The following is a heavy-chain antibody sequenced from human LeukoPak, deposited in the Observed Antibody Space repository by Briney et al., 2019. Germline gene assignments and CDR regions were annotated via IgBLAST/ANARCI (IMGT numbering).Heavy chain of an antibody. CDR1: GFTFSNYA. D-gene: IGHD2-21*01. Sequence: PGGSLRLSCGFSGFTFSNYAMSWVRQAPGKGMEWISGITDSGRSSCFADSVRGRFTISGDKSKNTLYLQMNSLRAEDTALYFCAKDGGGNCYDPIDYWGQGILVTVSS. J-gene: IGHJ4*02. CDR2: ITDSGRSS. V-gene: IGHV3-23*01. CDR3: AKDGGGNCYDPIDY.